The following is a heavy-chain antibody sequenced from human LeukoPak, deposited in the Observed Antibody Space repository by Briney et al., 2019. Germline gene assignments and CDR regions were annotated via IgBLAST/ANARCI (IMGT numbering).Heavy chain of an antibody. V-gene: IGHV3-23*01. CDR3: ARMGYCSSTSCYGGAFDI. J-gene: IGHJ3*02. CDR2: ISAPGSTK. CDR1: GFIFSTHH. D-gene: IGHD2-2*01. Sequence: PGGSLRLSCAASGFIFSTHHMTWVRQAPGKGLEWISSISAPGSTKYFADSVKGRFTISRDNSKNTLYLQMNSLRAEDTAVYYCARMGYCSSTSCYGGAFDIWGQGTMVTVSS.